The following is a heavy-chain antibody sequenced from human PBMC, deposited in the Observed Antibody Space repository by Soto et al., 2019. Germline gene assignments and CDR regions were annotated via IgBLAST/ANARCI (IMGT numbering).Heavy chain of an antibody. CDR2: ISSSSSYI. CDR3: ARSRWLHYPGNLGY. V-gene: IGHV3-21*01. CDR1: GFTFSSYS. D-gene: IGHD5-12*01. J-gene: IGHJ4*02. Sequence: GGSLRLSCAASGFTFSSYSMNWVRQAPGKGLEWVSSISSSSSYIYYADSVKGRFTISRDNAKNSLSLQMNSLRAEDPAVYYCARSRWLHYPGNLGYWGQGTLVTVSS.